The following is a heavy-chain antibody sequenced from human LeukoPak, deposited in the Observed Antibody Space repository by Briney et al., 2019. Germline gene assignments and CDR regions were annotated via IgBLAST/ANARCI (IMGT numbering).Heavy chain of an antibody. Sequence: PGRSLRLSCAASGLTLSANWMHWVRQVPGKGLVWVSRINSDGSSTSYADSVKGRFTISRDNAKNTLYLQMDSLRAEDTAVYYCARVLTGSNRQLDYWGQGTLVTVSS. CDR1: GLTLSANW. D-gene: IGHD3-9*01. J-gene: IGHJ4*02. CDR3: ARVLTGSNRQLDY. CDR2: INSDGSST. V-gene: IGHV3-74*01.